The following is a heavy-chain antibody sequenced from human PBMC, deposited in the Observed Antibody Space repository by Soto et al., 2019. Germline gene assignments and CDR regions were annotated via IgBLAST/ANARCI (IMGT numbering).Heavy chain of an antibody. V-gene: IGHV1-3*01. CDR2: INAGNGNT. CDR1: GYTFTSYA. Sequence: GASVKVSCKASGYTFTSYAMHWVRQAPGQRLEWMGWINAGNGNTKYSQKFQGRVTITRDTSASTAYMELSSLRSEDTAVYYCARDLGYSSSSYHAFDIWGQGTMVTVSS. CDR3: ARDLGYSSSSYHAFDI. J-gene: IGHJ3*02. D-gene: IGHD6-6*01.